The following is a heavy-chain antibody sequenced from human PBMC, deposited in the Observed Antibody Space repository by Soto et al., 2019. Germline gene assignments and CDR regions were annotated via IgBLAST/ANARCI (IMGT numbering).Heavy chain of an antibody. CDR1: GGSISSGDYY. CDR3: ARDDKAYGDVDC. D-gene: IGHD4-17*01. V-gene: IGHV4-30-4*01. Sequence: QVQLQESGPGLVKPSQTLSLTCTVSGGSISSGDYYWSWIRQSPGKGLEWIGYIYHSGATYYNPSLQTRLTMSIDTSKSQFSLGLTSVTAADTAVYYCARDDKAYGDVDCWGQGALVTVSS. CDR2: IYHSGAT. J-gene: IGHJ4*02.